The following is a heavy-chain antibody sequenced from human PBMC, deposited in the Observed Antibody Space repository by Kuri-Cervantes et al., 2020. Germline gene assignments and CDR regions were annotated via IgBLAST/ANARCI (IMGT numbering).Heavy chain of an antibody. CDR2: IYYSGST. Sequence: SETLSLTCTVSGGSISSYYWSWIRQHPGKGLEWIGYIYYSGSTYYNPSLKSRVTISVDTYKDQFSLKLSSVTAADTAVYYCARDRPTIFGVAHFDYWGQGTLVTVSS. V-gene: IGHV4-59*06. J-gene: IGHJ4*02. CDR3: ARDRPTIFGVAHFDY. D-gene: IGHD3-3*01. CDR1: GGSISSYY.